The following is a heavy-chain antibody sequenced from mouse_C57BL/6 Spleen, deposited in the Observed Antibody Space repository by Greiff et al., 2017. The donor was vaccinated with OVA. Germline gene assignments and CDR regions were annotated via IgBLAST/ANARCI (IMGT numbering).Heavy chain of an antibody. D-gene: IGHD2-1*01. V-gene: IGHV1-26*01. J-gene: IGHJ2*01. CDR1: GYTFTDYY. Sequence: VQLQQSGPELVKPGASVKISCKASGYTFTDYYMNWVKQSHGKSLEWIGDINPNNGGTSYNQKFKGKATLTVDKSSSTAYMELRSLTSEDSAVYYCARRRGNPSYFDYWGQGTTLTVSS. CDR3: ARRRGNPSYFDY. CDR2: INPNNGGT.